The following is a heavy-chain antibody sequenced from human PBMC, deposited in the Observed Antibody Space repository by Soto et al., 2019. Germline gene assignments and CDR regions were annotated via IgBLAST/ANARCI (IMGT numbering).Heavy chain of an antibody. CDR3: AQDSYGDYEGWFDR. D-gene: IGHD4-17*01. J-gene: IGHJ5*02. CDR2: ISWNSGSI. V-gene: IGHV3-9*01. CDR1: GFTFDDYA. Sequence: EVQLVESGGGLVQPGRSLRLSCAASGFTFDDYAMHWVRQAPGKGLEWVSGISWNSGSIGYADSVKGRFTISRDNAKNSLYLQMNSLRAEDTALYYCAQDSYGDYEGWFDRWGQGTLVTVSS.